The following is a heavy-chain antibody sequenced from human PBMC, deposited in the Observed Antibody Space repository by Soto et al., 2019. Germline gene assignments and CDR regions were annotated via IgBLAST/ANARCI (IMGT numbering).Heavy chain of an antibody. CDR3: STRGGQEQPFVDY. J-gene: IGHJ4*02. CDR2: IVPIFGMK. Sequence: AASVKVSCKASGGTSSSYTISWVRQAPGQGLEWMGGIVPIFGMKNYTQKFQGRLTITADTSTSTAYMELSSLRSEDTALHYCSTRGGQEQPFVDYWGQGTLVTVSS. V-gene: IGHV1-69*10. D-gene: IGHD6-13*01. CDR1: GGTSSSYT.